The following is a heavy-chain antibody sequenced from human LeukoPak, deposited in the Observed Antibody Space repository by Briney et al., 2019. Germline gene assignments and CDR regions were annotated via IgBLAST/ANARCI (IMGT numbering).Heavy chain of an antibody. J-gene: IGHJ5*02. CDR2: ISGRNNNT. Sequence: ASVKVSCKASGGTFNTKYGISWVRQAPGQGLEWMGWISGRNNNTKYGKKVQGRVILTTDTSTSTAYMELRSLTSDDSAVYYCARDARESITIFGVVIGVGGLDPWGQGTLVTVSS. CDR1: GGTFNTKYG. CDR3: ARDARESITIFGVVIGVGGLDP. D-gene: IGHD3-3*01. V-gene: IGHV1-18*01.